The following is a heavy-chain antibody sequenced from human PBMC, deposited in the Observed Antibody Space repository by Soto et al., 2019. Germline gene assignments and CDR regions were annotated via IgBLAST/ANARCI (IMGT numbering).Heavy chain of an antibody. CDR1: GGTFSSSA. Sequence: SVKVSCKVSGGTFSSSAINWVRQAPGQGLEWMGGIIPMFGSTNYAQEFQGRVTIIADVSTRTAYMEVRSLRSDDTAVYYCALAPTRTYQRNSYWGQGTLVTVSS. J-gene: IGHJ4*02. CDR2: IIPMFGST. V-gene: IGHV1-69*13. D-gene: IGHD1-26*01. CDR3: ALAPTRTYQRNSY.